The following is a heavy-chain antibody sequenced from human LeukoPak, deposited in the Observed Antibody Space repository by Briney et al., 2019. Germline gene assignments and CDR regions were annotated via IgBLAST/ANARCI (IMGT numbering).Heavy chain of an antibody. J-gene: IGHJ4*02. D-gene: IGHD3-10*01. V-gene: IGHV3-21*01. CDR3: ARDFYGSGSYLFDY. CDR1: GFTFSSYS. CDR2: ISSSSSYI. Sequence: GGSLRLSCAASGFTFSSYSMNWVRQAPGKGLEWVSSISSSSSYIYYADSVKSRFTISRDYANNSLYLQMNSLRAEDTAVYYCARDFYGSGSYLFDYWGQGTLVTVSS.